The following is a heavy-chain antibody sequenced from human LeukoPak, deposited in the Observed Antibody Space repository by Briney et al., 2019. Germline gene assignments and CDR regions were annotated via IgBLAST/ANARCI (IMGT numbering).Heavy chain of an antibody. Sequence: ASVKVSCKASGYTFTSYAMHWVRQAPGQRLEWMGWINAGNGNTKYSQKFQGRVTITRDTSVSTAYMELSSLRSEDTAVYYCARAFDTVANGDYWGQGTLVTVSS. V-gene: IGHV1-3*01. D-gene: IGHD2-15*01. CDR2: INAGNGNT. CDR3: ARAFDTVANGDY. J-gene: IGHJ4*02. CDR1: GYTFTSYA.